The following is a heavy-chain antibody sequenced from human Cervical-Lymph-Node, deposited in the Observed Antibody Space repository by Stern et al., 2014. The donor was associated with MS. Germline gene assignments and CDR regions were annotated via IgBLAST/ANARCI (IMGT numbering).Heavy chain of an antibody. CDR1: GFTFSSYA. Sequence: VPLVESGGGLVQPGGSLRLSCAASGFTFSSYAMHWVRQAPGKGLEYVSVISSNGCSTYYANSVKGRFTISRDNSKNTLYLHMGSLRVEDMAVYYCARGVTYCGGDCYGWYFDLWGRGTLVTVSS. CDR3: ARGVTYCGGDCYGWYFDL. V-gene: IGHV3-64*01. CDR2: ISSNGCST. D-gene: IGHD2-21*02. J-gene: IGHJ2*01.